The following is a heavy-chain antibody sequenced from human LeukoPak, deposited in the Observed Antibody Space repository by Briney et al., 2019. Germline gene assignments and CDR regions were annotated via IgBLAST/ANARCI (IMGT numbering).Heavy chain of an antibody. CDR3: ARGLAVVSPFDF. J-gene: IGHJ4*02. Sequence: ASVKVSCKASGYTFTGYYIHWVRQAPGQGPEWMGRINTNSGGTNYGQKFQGRVTMTRDTSISTANMELSRLTSDDTAVYYCARGLAVVSPFDFWGQGTLVTVSS. CDR1: GYTFTGYY. D-gene: IGHD3-22*01. CDR2: INTNSGGT. V-gene: IGHV1-2*06.